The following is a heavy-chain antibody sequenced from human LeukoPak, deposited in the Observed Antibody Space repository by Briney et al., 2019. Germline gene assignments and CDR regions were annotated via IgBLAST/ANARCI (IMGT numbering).Heavy chain of an antibody. CDR2: ISYDGSNK. J-gene: IGHJ4*02. Sequence: GGSLRLSCAASGFTFSSYGMHWVRQAPGKGLEWVAVISYDGSNKYYADSVKGRFTISRENAKNSLYLQMNSLRAGDTAVYYCARGTPFDYWGQGTLVTVSS. CDR3: ARGTPFDY. V-gene: IGHV3-33*08. D-gene: IGHD2-15*01. CDR1: GFTFSSYG.